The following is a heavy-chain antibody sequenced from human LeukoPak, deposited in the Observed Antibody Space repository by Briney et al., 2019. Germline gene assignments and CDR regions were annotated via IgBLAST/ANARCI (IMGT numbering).Heavy chain of an antibody. V-gene: IGHV4-39*01. Sequence: SETLSLTCTVSGGSISSSSYYWGWIRQPPGKGLEWIGSNYYSGSTYYNPSLKSRVTISVDTSKNQFSLKLSSVTAADTAVYYCARHRRDSYGVGYWGQGTLVTVSS. D-gene: IGHD5-18*01. CDR2: NYYSGST. CDR3: ARHRRDSYGVGY. J-gene: IGHJ4*02. CDR1: GGSISSSSYY.